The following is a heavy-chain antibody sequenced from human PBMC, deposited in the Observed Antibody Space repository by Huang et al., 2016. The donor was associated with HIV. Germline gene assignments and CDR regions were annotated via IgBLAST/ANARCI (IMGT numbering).Heavy chain of an antibody. J-gene: IGHJ4*02. CDR3: ARDPRIQSWLNFFDY. D-gene: IGHD3-22*01. Sequence: EVQLVESGGGLVQPGGSLRLSCAASGFSISSYWMHWVRQAPGKGVVVVARINSDGSSTSYADSVKGRFTISRDNAKNTLYLQMNSLRAEDTAVYYCARDPRIQSWLNFFDYWGQGTLVSVSS. V-gene: IGHV3-74*01. CDR2: INSDGSST. CDR1: GFSISSYW.